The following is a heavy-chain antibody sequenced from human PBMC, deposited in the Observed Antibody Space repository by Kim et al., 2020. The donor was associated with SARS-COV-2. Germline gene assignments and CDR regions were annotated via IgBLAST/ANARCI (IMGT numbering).Heavy chain of an antibody. D-gene: IGHD2-2*01. CDR2: IHGTSGST. CDR1: GFTFSNFA. Sequence: GGSLRLSCAASGFTFSNFAMSWVRQAPGKGLEWVSAIHGTSGSTWYADSVKGRFTISRDNSKNTVFLQMSSLRAEDTAVYYCAKARTFPKYVFDPWCHGTLVAVAS. V-gene: IGHV3-23*01. J-gene: IGHJ4*03. CDR3: AKARTFPKYVFDP.